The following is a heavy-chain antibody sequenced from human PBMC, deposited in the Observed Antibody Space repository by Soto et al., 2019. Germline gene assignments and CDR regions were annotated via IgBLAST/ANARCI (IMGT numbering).Heavy chain of an antibody. J-gene: IGHJ4*02. CDR1: GFIFSSYA. CDR3: ASTFPSFDY. Sequence: GGSLGLSCAASGFIFSSYAMSWVRQAPGKGLEWVSVIYSIISTNYADSVKGRFTISRDNSKNTLYLQMNSLRAEDTAIYYCASTFPSFDYWGQGTPVTV. V-gene: IGHV3-66*01. CDR2: IYSIIST.